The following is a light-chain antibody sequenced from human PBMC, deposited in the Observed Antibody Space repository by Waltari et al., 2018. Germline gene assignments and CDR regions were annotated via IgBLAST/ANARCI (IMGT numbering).Light chain of an antibody. CDR1: TSDVAAYNY. J-gene: IGLJ1*01. Sequence: HSALTQPASVYGSPGQSITISSTAPTSDVAAYNYVHWYQHHPGRAPKFLIYDVTKRPSGVSTRFSGSKSGNTASLTISGLQPEDEADYYCSSNTGSSTYVFGTGTKVTVL. CDR3: SSNTGSSTYV. V-gene: IGLV2-14*03. CDR2: DVT.